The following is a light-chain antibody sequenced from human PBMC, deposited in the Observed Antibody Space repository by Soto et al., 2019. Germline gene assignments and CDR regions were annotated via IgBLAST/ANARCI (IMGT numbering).Light chain of an antibody. V-gene: IGKV3-11*01. CDR2: QTS. CDR3: HQRQSWPRT. CDR1: QYINTR. J-gene: IGKJ1*01. Sequence: EIVLTQSPATLSLFPGDRVTLSCRASQYINTRLAWYQHSPGQAPRLLIYQTSIRAAGIPARFRASGSGTDFTLTISDVQPEDFALDYCHQRQSWPRTFGQGTKVDI.